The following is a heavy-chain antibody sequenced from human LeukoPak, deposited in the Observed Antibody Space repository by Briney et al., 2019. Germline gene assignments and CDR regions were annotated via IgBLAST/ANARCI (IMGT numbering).Heavy chain of an antibody. V-gene: IGHV3-23*01. J-gene: IGHJ4*02. D-gene: IGHD5/OR15-5a*01. Sequence: GGSLRLSCTASGFTFSSYAMSWVRQAPGKGLEWVSGISASGGNTYHADSVKGRFTISRDNSKNTLYLQMKSLRAEDTAVYYCAGLVCLDRNFDYWGQGTLLTVSS. CDR3: AGLVCLDRNFDY. CDR1: GFTFSSYA. CDR2: ISASGGNT.